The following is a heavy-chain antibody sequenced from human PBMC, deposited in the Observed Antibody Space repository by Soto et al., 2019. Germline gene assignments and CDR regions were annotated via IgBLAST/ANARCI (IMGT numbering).Heavy chain of an antibody. Sequence: GASVKVSSKASGYTFASYALNWARQATGQGLEWMGWMNPNSGNTGYAQKFQGRVTMTRNTSISTAYMELSSLRSEDTAVYYCARASTDYDFWSGPREYYYYYMDALGKGTTVTVSS. D-gene: IGHD3-3*01. CDR2: MNPNSGNT. CDR3: ARASTDYDFWSGPREYYYYYMDA. V-gene: IGHV1-8*01. CDR1: GYTFASYA. J-gene: IGHJ6*03.